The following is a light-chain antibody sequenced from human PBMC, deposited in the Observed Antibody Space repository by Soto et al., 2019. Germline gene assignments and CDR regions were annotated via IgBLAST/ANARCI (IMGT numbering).Light chain of an antibody. CDR2: SNT. CDR3: ATWYDSLNGVV. CDR1: SSNIGSHT. J-gene: IGLJ2*01. V-gene: IGLV1-44*01. Sequence: QSVLTQPPSASGTPGQTIAISCSGGSSNIGSHTVNWFQQLPGTAPRLLIYSNTQRPSGVPDRFSGSKSGTSASLAISGLQSEYEGDYYCATWYDSLNGVVFGGWTKLTFL.